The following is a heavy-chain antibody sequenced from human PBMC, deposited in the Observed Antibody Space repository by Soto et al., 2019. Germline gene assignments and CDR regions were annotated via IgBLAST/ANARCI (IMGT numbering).Heavy chain of an antibody. D-gene: IGHD4-4*01. J-gene: IGHJ4*02. Sequence: ASVKVSCKASGYTFTDFYIHWVRQAPGQGLEWMGIINPGVGNTNYSQNFQDRNNLTRDTSTSTVYMELSSLKSEDTATYYCARLGNSTYWGQGTLVTVSS. CDR2: INPGVGNT. CDR3: ARLGNSTY. V-gene: IGHV1-46*01. CDR1: GYTFTDFY.